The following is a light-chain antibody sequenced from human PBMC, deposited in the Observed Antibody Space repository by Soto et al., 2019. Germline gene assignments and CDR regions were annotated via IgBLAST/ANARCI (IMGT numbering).Light chain of an antibody. Sequence: IVLTQSPATLSVSPGERATLSCRASQSVSILLAWYQQKPGQAPRLLIYDAYNRATGIPPRFSGSGSGTDFTLTISSLEPEDSAVYYCQQRHMWPITFGQGTRLEI. CDR3: QQRHMWPIT. J-gene: IGKJ5*01. CDR2: DAY. CDR1: QSVSIL. V-gene: IGKV3-11*01.